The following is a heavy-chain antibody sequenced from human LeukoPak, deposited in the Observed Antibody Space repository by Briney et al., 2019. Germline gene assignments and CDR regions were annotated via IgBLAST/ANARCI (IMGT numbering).Heavy chain of an antibody. V-gene: IGHV4-59*01. D-gene: IGHD1-1*01. CDR2: IYYSGST. J-gene: IGHJ6*03. CDR1: GGSIRSYY. CDR3: ARGRVSSSTWYSTYYYYFYMDV. Sequence: SETLSLTCTVSGGSIRSYYWSWIRQPPGKGLEWIGYIYYSGSTNYNPSLKSRATISVDTSKNLFSLRLRSVTAADTAVYFCARGRVSSSTWYSTYYYYFYMDVWGKGTTVTVSS.